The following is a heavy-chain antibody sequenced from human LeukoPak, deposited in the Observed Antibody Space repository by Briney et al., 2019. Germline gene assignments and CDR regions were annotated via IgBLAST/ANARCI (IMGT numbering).Heavy chain of an antibody. CDR2: IGASGGGT. CDR3: AKEGGYTYGQNQYYAMDV. CDR1: GFTFSAYA. J-gene: IGHJ6*02. Sequence: GGSLRLSCAASGFTFSAYAMNWVRQAPGKGLEWVPVIGASGGGTYYADSVKGRFTISRDNSHNTLYLQMNSLRAEDTAVYYCAKEGGYTYGQNQYYAMDVWGQGTTVTVSS. V-gene: IGHV3-23*01. D-gene: IGHD5-18*01.